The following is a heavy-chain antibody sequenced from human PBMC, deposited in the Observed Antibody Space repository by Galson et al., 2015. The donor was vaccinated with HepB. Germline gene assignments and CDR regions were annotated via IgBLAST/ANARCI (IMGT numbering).Heavy chain of an antibody. V-gene: IGHV5-51*03. J-gene: IGHJ4*02. Sequence: QSGAEVKKPGESLKISCKGSGYSFTSYWFGWVRQMPGKGLEWMGIIYPGDSDTRYSPSFQGQVTISADKSISTAYLQWSSLKASDTAMYYCARRPPGGYFPRRGEYYFDYWGQGTLVTVSS. CDR3: ARRPPGGYFPRRGEYYFDY. CDR1: GYSFTSYW. D-gene: IGHD3-16*01. CDR2: IYPGDSDT.